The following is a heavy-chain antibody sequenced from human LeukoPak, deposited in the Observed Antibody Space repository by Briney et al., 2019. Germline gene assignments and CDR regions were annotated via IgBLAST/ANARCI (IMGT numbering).Heavy chain of an antibody. CDR3: ARDYGAWSFDT. J-gene: IGHJ4*02. CDR2: ISSRSSSI. Sequence: GGSLRLSCAASGFTFNSYSMNWVRQAPGKGLEGGSSISSRSSSIYADSVKRRFTISRDNATNSLYLQMNRLRAEDTAVYYCARDYGAWSFDTWGQGNLVTVSS. D-gene: IGHD3-3*01. V-gene: IGHV3-21*06. CDR1: GFTFNSYS.